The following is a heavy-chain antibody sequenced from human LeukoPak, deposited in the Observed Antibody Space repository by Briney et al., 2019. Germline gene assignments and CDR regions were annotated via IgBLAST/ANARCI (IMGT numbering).Heavy chain of an antibody. J-gene: IGHJ6*03. CDR1: GYTFTGYH. CDR3: ARGPAGLQPRYYMDV. CDR2: IIPIFGTA. V-gene: IGHV1-69*06. Sequence: SVKVSCKASGYTFTGYHMHWVRQAPGQGLEWMGGIIPIFGTANYAQKFQGRVTITADKSTSTAYMELSSLRSEDTAVYYCARGPAGLQPRYYMDVWGKGTTVTVSS. D-gene: IGHD2-21*02.